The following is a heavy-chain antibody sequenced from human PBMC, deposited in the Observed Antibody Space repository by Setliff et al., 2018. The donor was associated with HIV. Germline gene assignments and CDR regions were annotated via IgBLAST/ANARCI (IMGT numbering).Heavy chain of an antibody. V-gene: IGHV4-59*04. J-gene: IGHJ4*02. D-gene: IGHD6-13*01. CDR2: IHHSGSA. CDR3: ARVSSSYYFLGAFDS. CDR1: GAYISSYY. Sequence: SETLSLTCTVSGAYISSYYWSWIRQPPGKGPEWIGSIHHSGSAHFNPSLKSRVAMSVDTSENQFSLKLRSATATDTALYYCARVSSSYYFLGAFDSWGQGTLVTVSS.